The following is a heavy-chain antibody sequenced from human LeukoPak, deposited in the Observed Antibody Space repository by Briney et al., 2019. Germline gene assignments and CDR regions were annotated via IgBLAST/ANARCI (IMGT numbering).Heavy chain of an antibody. CDR2: IYHSGST. Sequence: PSETLSLTCTVSGYSISSGYHWDWIRQPPGKGLEWIGSIYHSGSTYYNPSLQSRVTISVDTSKNQFSLKLSSVTAADTAVYYCARQGYSTVTTEDGMDVWGQGTTVTVSS. D-gene: IGHD4-17*01. V-gene: IGHV4-38-2*02. J-gene: IGHJ6*02. CDR1: GYSISSGYH. CDR3: ARQGYSTVTTEDGMDV.